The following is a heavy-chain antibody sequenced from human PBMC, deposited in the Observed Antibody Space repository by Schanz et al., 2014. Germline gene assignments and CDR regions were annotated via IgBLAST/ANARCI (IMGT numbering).Heavy chain of an antibody. CDR1: GFSFSTHW. V-gene: IGHV3-7*03. CDR3: ARDSGSSSWYPSDY. Sequence: VQLVESGGGLVQPGGSVRLSCGASGFSFSTHWMAWVRQAPGKGLEWVANIKQDGSEKYYVDSVKGRFTISRDNAKNSLYLQMNSLTAEDTALYYCARDSGSSSWYPSDYWGQGTLVTVSS. D-gene: IGHD6-13*01. CDR2: IKQDGSEK. J-gene: IGHJ4*02.